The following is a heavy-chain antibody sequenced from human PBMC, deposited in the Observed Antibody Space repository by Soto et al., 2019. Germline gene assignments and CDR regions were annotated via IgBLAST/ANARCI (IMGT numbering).Heavy chain of an antibody. D-gene: IGHD6-13*01. Sequence: PSETLSLTCTVSGGSVSSGSYYWSWIRQPPGKGLEWIGYIYYSGSTNYNPSLKSRVTISVDTSKNQFSLKLSSVTAADTAVHYCARGSSSWQSFDYWGQGTLVTVSS. J-gene: IGHJ4*02. CDR2: IYYSGST. V-gene: IGHV4-61*01. CDR1: GGSVSSGSYY. CDR3: ARGSSSWQSFDY.